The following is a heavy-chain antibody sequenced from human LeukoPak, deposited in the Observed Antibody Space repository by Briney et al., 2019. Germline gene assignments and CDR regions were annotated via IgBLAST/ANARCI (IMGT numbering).Heavy chain of an antibody. V-gene: IGHV4-61*01. J-gene: IGHJ5*02. Sequence: SETLSLTCTVSGGSVSSGSYYWSWIRQPPGKGLEWIGYIYYSGSTYYNPSLKSRVTISVDTSKNQFSLKLSSVTAADTAVYYCARVVVVAATPTAGPYNWFDPWGQGTLVTVSS. CDR3: ARVVVVAATPTAGPYNWFDP. CDR2: IYYSGST. CDR1: GGSVSSGSYY. D-gene: IGHD2-15*01.